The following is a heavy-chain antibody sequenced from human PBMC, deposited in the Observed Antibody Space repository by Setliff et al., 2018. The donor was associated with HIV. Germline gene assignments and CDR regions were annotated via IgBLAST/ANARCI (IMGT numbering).Heavy chain of an antibody. Sequence: GGSLRLSCAASGFTFSSYGMHWVRQAPGKGLEWVAVISYDGSNEYYADSVKGRFTISRDNSKNTLYLQMKSLRAEDTAVYHCARGHYGAWGQGTLVTVSS. CDR1: GFTFSSYG. V-gene: IGHV3-30*03. D-gene: IGHD4-17*01. CDR3: ARGHYGA. J-gene: IGHJ4*02. CDR2: ISYDGSNE.